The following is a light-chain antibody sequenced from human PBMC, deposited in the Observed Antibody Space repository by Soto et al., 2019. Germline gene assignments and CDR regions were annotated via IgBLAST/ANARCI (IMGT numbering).Light chain of an antibody. CDR2: GAS. J-gene: IGKJ1*01. V-gene: IGKV3-20*01. CDR1: QSVSTSY. Sequence: IVLTQSPGTLSLYPGEGATLSCRASQSVSTSYLAWYQQKPGQAPRLLIYGASSRATGIPDRVSGSGSGTDFTLTISRLVPEDFADYYCNQDVSSAWTFVQGSRVDI. CDR3: NQDVSSAWT.